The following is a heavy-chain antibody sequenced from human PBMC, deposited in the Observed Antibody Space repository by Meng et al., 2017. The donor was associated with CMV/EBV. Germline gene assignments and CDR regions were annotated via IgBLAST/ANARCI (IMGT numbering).Heavy chain of an antibody. CDR1: GGSISSSTYY. V-gene: IGHV4-39*02. CDR2: IFYSGRA. CDR3: ARERGFVVVVPAANGPFDY. J-gene: IGHJ4*02. D-gene: IGHD2-2*01. Sequence: SETLSLTCTVSGGSISSSTYYWGWIRQPPGKGLEWIGSIFYSGRAFYNPSLKSRISISVDTSKNQFSLKLSSVTAADTAVYYCARERGFVVVVPAANGPFDYWGQGTLVTVSS.